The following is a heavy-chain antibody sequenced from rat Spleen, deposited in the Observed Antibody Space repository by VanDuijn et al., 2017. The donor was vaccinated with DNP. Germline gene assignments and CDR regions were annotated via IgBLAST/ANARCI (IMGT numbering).Heavy chain of an antibody. CDR3: ARGVSSYYGFNSYWYFDF. D-gene: IGHD1-9*01. V-gene: IGHV3-1*01. CDR2: INYSGST. J-gene: IGHJ1*01. CDR1: GYSITNNY. Sequence: EVQLQESGSGLVKPSQSLSLTCSVTGYSITNNYWGWIRQFPGNKVEYIGHINYSGSTGYNPSLKSRISITRDTSKNQFFLQLNSLTTEDTATYYCARGVSSYYGFNSYWYFDFWGPGTMVTVSS.